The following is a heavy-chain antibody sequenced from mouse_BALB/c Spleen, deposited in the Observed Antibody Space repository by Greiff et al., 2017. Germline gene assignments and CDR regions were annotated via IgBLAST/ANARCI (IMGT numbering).Heavy chain of an antibody. Sequence: QVQLKESGPGLVAPSQSLSITCTVSGFSLSRYSVHWVRQPPGKGLEWLGMIWGDGSTDYNSALKSRLSISKDNSKSQVFLKMNSLQTDDTARYYCARDEAMDYWGQGTSVTVSS. V-gene: IGHV2-6-4*01. CDR2: IWGDGST. CDR3: ARDEAMDY. J-gene: IGHJ4*01. CDR1: GFSLSRYS.